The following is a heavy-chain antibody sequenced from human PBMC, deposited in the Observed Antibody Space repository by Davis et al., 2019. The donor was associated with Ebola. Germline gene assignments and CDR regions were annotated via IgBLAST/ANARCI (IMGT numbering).Heavy chain of an antibody. Sequence: GESLKISCEASGFIFSTYSMNWVRQAPGKGLEWVSYISTSSRTIYYADSVKGRFTISRDNAKKSLYLQMNSLRTEDTALYYCVREIYDYVWLAYFHYWGQGTLVTVSS. V-gene: IGHV3-48*01. CDR3: VREIYDYVWLAYFHY. J-gene: IGHJ4*02. CDR2: ISTSSRTI. D-gene: IGHD3-16*01. CDR1: GFIFSTYS.